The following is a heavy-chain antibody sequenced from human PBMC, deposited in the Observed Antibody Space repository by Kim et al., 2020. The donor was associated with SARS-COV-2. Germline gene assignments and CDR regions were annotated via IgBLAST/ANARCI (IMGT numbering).Heavy chain of an antibody. V-gene: IGHV3-33*05. CDR3: ARDQVDSSGYLH. Sequence: GRSLRLSCAASGFTFSSYGMHWVRQAPGKGLEWVAVISYDGSNKYYADSVKGRFTISRDNSKNTLYLQMNSLRAEDTAVYYCARDQVDSSGYLHWGQGTL. D-gene: IGHD3-22*01. J-gene: IGHJ4*02. CDR2: ISYDGSNK. CDR1: GFTFSSYG.